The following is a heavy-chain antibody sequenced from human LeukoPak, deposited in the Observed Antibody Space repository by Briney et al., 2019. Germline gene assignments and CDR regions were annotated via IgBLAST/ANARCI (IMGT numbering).Heavy chain of an antibody. CDR1: GGTFSSYA. D-gene: IGHD2-15*01. CDR2: IIPIFGIA. J-gene: IGHJ4*02. CDR3: ARMVGGEGY. V-gene: IGHV1-69*04. Sequence: SVKVSCKASGGTFSSYAISWVRQAPGQGLEWMGRIIPIFGIANYAQKFQGRVTITADKSTSTAYMGLSSLRSEDTAVYYCARMVGGEGYWGQGTLVTVSS.